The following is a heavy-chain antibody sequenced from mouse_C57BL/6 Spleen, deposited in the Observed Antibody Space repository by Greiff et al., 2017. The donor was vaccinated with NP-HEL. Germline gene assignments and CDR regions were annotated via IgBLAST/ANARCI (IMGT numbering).Heavy chain of an antibody. CDR3: AGYYDYLYAMDY. Sequence: EVQLQQSGPELVKPGASVKISCKASGYSFTGYYMNWVKQSPEKSLEWIGEINPSTGGTTYNQKFKAKATLTVDKSSSTAYMQLKSLTSEDSAVYYCAGYYDYLYAMDYWGQGTSVTVSS. CDR1: GYSFTGYY. D-gene: IGHD2-4*01. J-gene: IGHJ4*01. CDR2: INPSTGGT. V-gene: IGHV1-42*01.